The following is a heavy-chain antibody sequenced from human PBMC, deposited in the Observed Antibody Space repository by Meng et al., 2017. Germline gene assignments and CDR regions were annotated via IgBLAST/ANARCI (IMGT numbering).Heavy chain of an antibody. D-gene: IGHD2-15*01. Sequence: VEHGGGVTPPGGSRGCSFAAFGFTVSGNHLGWVRQTPGKGLEWTSVVYSGGRTYFADSVKGRFTISRNNSNNTLYLQMNSLRAEDTAVYYWARGGSCYSYWGQGTPVTVSS. CDR1: GFTVSGNH. V-gene: IGHV3-53*01. CDR3: ARGGSCYSY. J-gene: IGHJ1*01. CDR2: VYSGGRT.